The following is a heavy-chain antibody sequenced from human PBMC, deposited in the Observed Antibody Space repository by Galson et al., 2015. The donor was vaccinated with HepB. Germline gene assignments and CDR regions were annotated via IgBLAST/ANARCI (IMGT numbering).Heavy chain of an antibody. Sequence: SETLSLTCTVSGGSFRTYFWSWLRQPAGKGLEWIGRTTTSGTTNYNPSLKSRVTMSLDTSKNQFSLKLTSVTAAGTAVYYCTRDGSRGASGDCFDYWGQGILVTVSS. D-gene: IGHD3-10*01. CDR1: GGSFRTYF. J-gene: IGHJ4*02. CDR3: TRDGSRGASGDCFDY. CDR2: TTTSGTT. V-gene: IGHV4-4*07.